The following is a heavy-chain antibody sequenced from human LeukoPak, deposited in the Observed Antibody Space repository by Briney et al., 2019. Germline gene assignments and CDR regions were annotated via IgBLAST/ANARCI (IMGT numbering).Heavy chain of an antibody. V-gene: IGHV5-51*01. CDR2: IYPDDSDT. Sequence: GESLKISCKGSGYTFTSYWIAWVRQMPGKGLEWMGIIYPDDSDTRYSPSFQGQVTISADRSTSTAYLQWSSLKASDTAMYYCARPVGYCSSTNCYYYYYYMDVWGKGTTVTVSS. CDR3: ARPVGYCSSTNCYYYYYYMDV. J-gene: IGHJ6*03. D-gene: IGHD2-2*01. CDR1: GYTFTSYW.